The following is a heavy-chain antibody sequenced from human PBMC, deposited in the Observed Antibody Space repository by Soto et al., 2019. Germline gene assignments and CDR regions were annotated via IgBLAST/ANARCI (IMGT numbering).Heavy chain of an antibody. CDR1: GGSISSGDYY. CDR3: ARDKHQGDDAFDI. CDR2: IYYSGST. D-gene: IGHD3-10*01. J-gene: IGHJ3*02. V-gene: IGHV4-30-4*01. Sequence: QVQLQESGPGLVKPSQTLSLTCTVSGGSISSGDYYWSWIRQPPGKGLEWIGYIYYSGSTYYNPSLNSRVTISVDTSKNQFSLKLSSVTAADTAVYYCARDKHQGDDAFDIWGQGTMVTVSS.